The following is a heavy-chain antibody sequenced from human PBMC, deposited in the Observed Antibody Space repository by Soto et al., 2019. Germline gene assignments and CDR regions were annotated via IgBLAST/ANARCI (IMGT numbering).Heavy chain of an antibody. J-gene: IGHJ4*02. V-gene: IGHV3-66*01. CDR3: ARTCSGGTCSFDY. Sequence: GRSLRLSCAASGFTVSSIYMSWVRQAPGKGLEWVSVIYSGGSTYYADSVKGRFTISRDNSENTLYLQMNSLRAEDTAVYYCARTCSGGTCSFDYWGQGALVTVSS. CDR2: IYSGGST. D-gene: IGHD2-15*01. CDR1: GFTVSSIY.